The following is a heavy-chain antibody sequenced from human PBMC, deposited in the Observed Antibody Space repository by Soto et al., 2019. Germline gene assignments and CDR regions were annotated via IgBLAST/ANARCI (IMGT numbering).Heavy chain of an antibody. D-gene: IGHD3-3*01. J-gene: IGHJ6*02. CDR3: VXHTSRFLEWSNPTGMDV. V-gene: IGHV4-39*01. CDR1: GASISSSSYS. CDR2: ISYSGGT. Sequence: SETLSLTCTVSGASISSSSYSWGWIRQPPGKGLEWIGSISYSGGTYYNPSLKSRVTISADTSTNQFSLKLNSVTAADTAVYYSVXHTSRFLEWSNPTGMDVWGQGTTVTVSS.